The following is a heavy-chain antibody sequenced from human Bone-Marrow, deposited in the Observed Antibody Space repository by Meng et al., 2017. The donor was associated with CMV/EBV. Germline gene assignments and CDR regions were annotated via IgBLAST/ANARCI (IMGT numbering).Heavy chain of an antibody. CDR3: ARGSIAARRGVDY. J-gene: IGHJ4*02. Sequence: GSLRLSCAVYGGSFSGYYWSWIRQPPGKGLEWIGEINHSGSTNYNPSLKSRVTISVDTSKNQFSLKLSSVTAADTAVYYCARGSIAARRGVDYWGQGTLVTVYS. CDR2: INHSGST. D-gene: IGHD6-6*01. CDR1: GGSFSGYY. V-gene: IGHV4-34*01.